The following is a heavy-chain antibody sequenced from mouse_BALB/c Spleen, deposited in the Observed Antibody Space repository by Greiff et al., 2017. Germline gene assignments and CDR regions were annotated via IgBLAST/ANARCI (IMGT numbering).Heavy chain of an antibody. CDR2: VNPYNGGT. V-gene: IGHV1-19*01. D-gene: IGHD1-1*01. J-gene: IGHJ3*01. Sequence: VQLKQSGPELVKPGASVKMSCKASGYTFTDYYMDWVKQSHGESFEWIGRVNPYNGGTSYNQKFKGKATLTVDKSSSTAYMELNSLTSEDSAVYYCAREYGSPAWFAYWGQGTLVTVSA. CDR3: AREYGSPAWFAY. CDR1: GYTFTDYY.